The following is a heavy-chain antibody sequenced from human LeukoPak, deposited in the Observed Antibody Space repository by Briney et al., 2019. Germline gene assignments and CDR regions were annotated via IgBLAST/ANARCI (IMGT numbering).Heavy chain of an antibody. V-gene: IGHV3-30*03. CDR2: VADDGNHE. J-gene: IGHJ4*02. D-gene: IGHD2-15*01. Sequence: PGGSLRLSCAASGFTFRSYSMHWVHQAPGKGLEWVAVVADDGNHEVYADSAKGRFTIYRDNSKNTLYLQMDSLRAEDTAVYYCAREAAWGQWYFDYWGQGTLVTVSS. CDR1: GFTFRSYS. CDR3: AREAAWGQWYFDY.